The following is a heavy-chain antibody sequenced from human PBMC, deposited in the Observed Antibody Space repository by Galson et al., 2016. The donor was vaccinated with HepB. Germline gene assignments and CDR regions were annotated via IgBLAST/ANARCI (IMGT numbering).Heavy chain of an antibody. CDR2: IWHDGSNM. V-gene: IGHV3-33*01. Sequence: SQRLSCAASGFTVSKYAMHWVRQAPGKGLEWVAGIWHDGSNMFYAASVRGRFTICRDNSNNTPYLQMDRLRAEDTAVYFSARDPLNTYYDVFTGYYDWRGGLDVWGQGTAVTVSS. CDR3: ARDPLNTYYDVFTGYYDWRGGLDV. CDR1: GFTVSKYA. D-gene: IGHD3-9*01. J-gene: IGHJ6*02.